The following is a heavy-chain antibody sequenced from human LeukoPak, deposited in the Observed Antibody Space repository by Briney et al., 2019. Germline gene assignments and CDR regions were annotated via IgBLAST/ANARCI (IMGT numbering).Heavy chain of an antibody. Sequence: NPGGSLRLSCAASGFTFSSYSMNWVRQAPGKGLEWVSSISSSSSYIYYADSVKGRFTISRDNAKNSLYLQMNSLRAEDTAVYYCARDPEGSGYDSPFLAVYYFDYWGQGTLVTVSS. CDR2: ISSSSSYI. V-gene: IGHV3-21*01. J-gene: IGHJ4*02. CDR1: GFTFSSYS. CDR3: ARDPEGSGYDSPFLAVYYFDY. D-gene: IGHD5-12*01.